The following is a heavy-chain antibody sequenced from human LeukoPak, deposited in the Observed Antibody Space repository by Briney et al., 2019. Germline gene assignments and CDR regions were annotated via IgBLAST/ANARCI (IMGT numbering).Heavy chain of an antibody. J-gene: IGHJ4*02. CDR3: ARAYTGSFSGTLEY. CDR2: ISPSGITT. D-gene: IGHD1-26*01. Sequence: GGSLRLSCAASGFTFSDYYMTWIRQALGKGLEWVSYISPSGITTYYTDSVKGRFTISRDNAKNSLSLQINSLRVEDTAVYYCARAYTGSFSGTLEYWGRGTLVTVSS. CDR1: GFTFSDYY. V-gene: IGHV3-11*04.